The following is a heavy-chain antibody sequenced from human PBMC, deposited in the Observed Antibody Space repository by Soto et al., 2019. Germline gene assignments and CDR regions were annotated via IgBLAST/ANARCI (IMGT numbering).Heavy chain of an antibody. J-gene: IGHJ3*02. CDR1: GVTFSSYA. V-gene: IGHV3-23*01. D-gene: IGHD3-22*01. CDR2: ISGSGGST. Sequence: GGSLRLSCAASGVTFSSYAMSWVRQAPGKGLEWVSAISGSGGSTYYADSVKGRFTISRDNSKNTLYLQMNSLRAEDTAVYYCAKVGSGYYYDSSGYWDDAFDIWGQGTMVTVSS. CDR3: AKVGSGYYYDSSGYWDDAFDI.